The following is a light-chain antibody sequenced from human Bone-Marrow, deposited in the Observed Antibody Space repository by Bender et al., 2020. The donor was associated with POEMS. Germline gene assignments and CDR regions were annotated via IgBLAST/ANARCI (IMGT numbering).Light chain of an antibody. V-gene: IGLV2-14*01. J-gene: IGLJ3*02. Sequence: QSALTQPASVSGSPGQSITISCTGATIDIGNSNYVSWYQQHPGKAPKVIIFEVSQRPSGVPDRFSGSKSGNTASLTISGLQSDDEAIYFCVAWDASLNGWVFGGGTKLTVL. CDR3: VAWDASLNGWV. CDR2: EVS. CDR1: TIDIGNSNY.